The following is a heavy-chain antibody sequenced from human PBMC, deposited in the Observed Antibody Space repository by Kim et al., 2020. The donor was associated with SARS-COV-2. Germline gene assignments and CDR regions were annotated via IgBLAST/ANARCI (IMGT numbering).Heavy chain of an antibody. D-gene: IGHD3-22*01. CDR3: ARVPGGYYYWFDP. V-gene: IGHV3-53*01. CDR1: GFTVSSNY. J-gene: IGHJ5*02. CDR2: IYSGGST. Sequence: GGSLRLSCAASGFTVSSNYMSWVRQAPGKGLEWVSVIYSGGSTYYADSVKGRFTISRDNSKHTLYLQMNSLRAEATAVYYCARVPGGYYYWFDPWGQGTLVTVSS.